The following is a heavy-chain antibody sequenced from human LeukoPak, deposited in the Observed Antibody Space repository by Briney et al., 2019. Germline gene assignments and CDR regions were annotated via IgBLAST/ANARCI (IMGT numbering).Heavy chain of an antibody. D-gene: IGHD2-15*01. CDR2: SYHSGST. V-gene: IGHV4-59*08. J-gene: IGHJ4*02. Sequence: PSETLSLTCTVSVGSISSYYWSWIRQPPGKGLEWIWYSYHSGSTNYNPSLKRRVTISVATSKNQFSLKLNSVTAADTAVYYCARHCSGGTCYSDFDYWGQGNLVTVSS. CDR3: ARHCSGGTCYSDFDY. CDR1: VGSISSYY.